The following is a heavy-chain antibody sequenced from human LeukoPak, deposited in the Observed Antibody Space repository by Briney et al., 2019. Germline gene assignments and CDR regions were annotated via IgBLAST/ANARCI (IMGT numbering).Heavy chain of an antibody. J-gene: IGHJ6*02. V-gene: IGHV4-59*01. Sequence: SETLSLTCTVSGGSISSYYWSWIRQPPGKGLEWIGYIDYSGSTNYNPSLKSRVTISVDTSKNQFSLKLSSVTAADTAVYYCARAALGDFWSGDYGMDVWGQGTTVTVSS. CDR1: GGSISSYY. D-gene: IGHD3-3*01. CDR2: IDYSGST. CDR3: ARAALGDFWSGDYGMDV.